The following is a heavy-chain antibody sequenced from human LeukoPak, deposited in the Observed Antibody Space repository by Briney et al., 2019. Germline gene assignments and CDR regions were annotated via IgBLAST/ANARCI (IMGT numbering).Heavy chain of an antibody. J-gene: IGHJ5*02. D-gene: IGHD6-13*01. CDR2: INPNSGGT. Sequence: ASVKVSCKASGYTFTGYYMHWVRQAPGQGLEWMGWINPNSGGTNYAQKFQGRVTMTRDTSISTAYMELSRLRSDDTAVYYCARDKFPQYSSSWHNWFDPWGQGTLVTVSS. CDR1: GYTFTGYY. CDR3: ARDKFPQYSSSWHNWFDP. V-gene: IGHV1-2*02.